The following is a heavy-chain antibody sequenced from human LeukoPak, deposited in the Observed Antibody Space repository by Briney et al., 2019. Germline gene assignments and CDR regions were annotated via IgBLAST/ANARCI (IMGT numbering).Heavy chain of an antibody. CDR1: GGTFSSYA. J-gene: IGHJ6*04. CDR2: IIPIFGTA. V-gene: IGHV1-69*06. CDR3: ARVEWFGEPPYYYGMDV. Sequence: ASVKVSCKASGGTFSSYAISWVRQAPGQGLEWMGGIIPIFGTANYAQKFQGRVTITADKSTSTAYMELSSLRSEDTAVYYCARVEWFGEPPYYYGMDVWGKRTTVTVSS. D-gene: IGHD3-10*01.